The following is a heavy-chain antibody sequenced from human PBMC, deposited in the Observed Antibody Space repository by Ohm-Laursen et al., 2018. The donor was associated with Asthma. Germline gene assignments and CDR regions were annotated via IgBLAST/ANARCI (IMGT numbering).Heavy chain of an antibody. Sequence: GSLRLSCTASGFTFSSYSMNWVRQAPGKGLEWVSSISSSSSTIYYADSVKGRFTISRDNAKNSLYLQMNSLRAEDTAVYYCARGFVVVPAAMGYWGQGTLVTVSS. V-gene: IGHV3-48*01. CDR3: ARGFVVVPAAMGY. D-gene: IGHD2-2*01. J-gene: IGHJ4*02. CDR1: GFTFSSYS. CDR2: ISSSSSTI.